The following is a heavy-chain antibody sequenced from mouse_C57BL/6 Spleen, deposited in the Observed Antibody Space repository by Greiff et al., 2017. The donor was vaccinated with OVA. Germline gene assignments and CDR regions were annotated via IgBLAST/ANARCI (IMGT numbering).Heavy chain of an antibody. V-gene: IGHV5-9*01. Sequence: VQLKESGGGLVKPGGSLKLSCAASGFTFSSYTMSWVRQTPEKRLEWVATISGGGGNTYYPDSVKGRFTISRDNAKNTLYLQMSSLRSEDTALYYCARQGGVYYGYDGFAYWGQGTLVTVSA. CDR1: GFTFSSYT. D-gene: IGHD2-2*01. CDR3: ARQGGVYYGYDGFAY. J-gene: IGHJ3*01. CDR2: ISGGGGNT.